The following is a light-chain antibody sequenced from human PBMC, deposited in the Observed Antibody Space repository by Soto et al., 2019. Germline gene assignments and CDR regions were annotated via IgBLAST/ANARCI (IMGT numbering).Light chain of an antibody. Sequence: QSALTQPRSVSGSPGQSVTISCTGTNSDVSGYNYVSWYQQHPGKAPKLMIYDVTKRPSGVPDRFFGSKSGKTASLTISGLQAEDDADYYCCSYAGIYTVFGGGTKVTVL. CDR2: DVT. CDR1: NSDVSGYNY. CDR3: CSYAGIYTV. V-gene: IGLV2-11*01. J-gene: IGLJ3*02.